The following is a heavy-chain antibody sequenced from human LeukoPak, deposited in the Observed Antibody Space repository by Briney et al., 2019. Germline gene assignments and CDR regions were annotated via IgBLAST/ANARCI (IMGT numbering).Heavy chain of an antibody. Sequence: SETLSLTCTVSGGSISSGGYSWSWIRQPPGKGLEWIGYIYHSGTTYYSPSLKSRVTISVDRAKNQFSLKMTSVTAADTAVYYCARDRAPTLGYFDYWGQGTLVTVSS. CDR3: ARDRAPTLGYFDY. CDR2: IYHSGTT. J-gene: IGHJ4*02. V-gene: IGHV4-30-2*01. D-gene: IGHD3-10*01. CDR1: GGSISSGGYS.